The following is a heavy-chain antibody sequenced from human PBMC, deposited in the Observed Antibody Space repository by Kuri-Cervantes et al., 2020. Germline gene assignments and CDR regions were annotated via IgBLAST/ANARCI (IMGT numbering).Heavy chain of an antibody. V-gene: IGHV3-23*01. CDR2: ISGSGGST. CDR3: AKTFYYDSSGYYWDYYYGMDV. Sequence: LSLTCAASGFTFSSYAMSWVRQAPGKGLEWVSAISGSGGSTYYADSVKGRFTISRDNSKNTLYLQMNSLRAEDTAVYYCAKTFYYDSSGYYWDYYYGMDVWGQGTTVTVSS. CDR1: GFTFSSYA. J-gene: IGHJ6*02. D-gene: IGHD3-22*01.